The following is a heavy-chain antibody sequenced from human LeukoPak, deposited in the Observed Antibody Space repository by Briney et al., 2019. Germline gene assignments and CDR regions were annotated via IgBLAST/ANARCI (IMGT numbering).Heavy chain of an antibody. J-gene: IGHJ4*02. CDR2: IYSGGST. CDR1: GFTVSSNY. Sequence: GGSLRLSCAASGFTVSSNYMSWVRQAPGKGLEWVSVIYSGGSTYYADSVKGRFTISRDNSKNTLYLQMNSLRVEDTAVYYCAREDARAAPYYFDYWGQGTLVTVSS. CDR3: AREDARAAPYYFDY. D-gene: IGHD6-13*01. V-gene: IGHV3-53*01.